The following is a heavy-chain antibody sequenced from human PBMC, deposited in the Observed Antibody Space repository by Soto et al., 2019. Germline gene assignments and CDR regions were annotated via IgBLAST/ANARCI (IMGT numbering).Heavy chain of an antibody. CDR1: GYTFSTYY. V-gene: IGHV1-18*01. CDR3: ARDDAISGRARAFDG. Sequence: QVRLVQSGTVVTEPGASVTVSCKASGYTFSTYYISWVRQAPGQGLQWLGWISGFNGNTFSPQEVQDRVVMTMATSTTTAYMEVTSLRAADTAVYYCARDDAISGRARAFDGWGQGTLVIVSS. D-gene: IGHD6-25*01. CDR2: ISGFNGNT. J-gene: IGHJ3*01.